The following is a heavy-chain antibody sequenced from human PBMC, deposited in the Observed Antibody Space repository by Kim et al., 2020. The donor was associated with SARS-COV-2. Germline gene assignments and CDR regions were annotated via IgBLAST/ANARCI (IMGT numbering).Heavy chain of an antibody. CDR3: AKDQGGYCSSTTCYPLEW. CDR1: RFTFSNYG. V-gene: IGHV3-30*18. Sequence: GGSLRLSCAASRFTFSNYGMHWVRQPPGKGLEWVAVISYDGSNKYYADSVKGRFTISRDNSKNTLYLQMNSLRAEDTAVYYCAKDQGGYCSSTTCYPLEWWGQGTLVTVSS. D-gene: IGHD2-2*03. J-gene: IGHJ4*02. CDR2: ISYDGSNK.